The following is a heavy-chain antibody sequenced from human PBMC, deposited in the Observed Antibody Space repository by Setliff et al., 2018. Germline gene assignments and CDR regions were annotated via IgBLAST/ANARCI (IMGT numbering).Heavy chain of an antibody. Sequence: ASVKVSCKASGGTFSSYAISWVRQAPGQGLEWMGGIIPILGIANYAQKFQGRVTITTDESTSTAYMELSSLRSEDTAVYYCARGHYYDSSGYRSNYYYYYYMDVWGKGTTVTVS. J-gene: IGHJ6*03. D-gene: IGHD3-22*01. CDR1: GGTFSSYA. CDR2: IIPILGIA. CDR3: ARGHYYDSSGYRSNYYYYYYMDV. V-gene: IGHV1-69*10.